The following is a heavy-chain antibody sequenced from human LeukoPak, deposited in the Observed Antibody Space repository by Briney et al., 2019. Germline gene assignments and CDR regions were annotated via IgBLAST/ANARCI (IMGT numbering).Heavy chain of an antibody. CDR3: ARGCTNGVCYSY. CDR1: GGSISSSSYY. V-gene: IGHV4-61*01. D-gene: IGHD2-8*01. J-gene: IGHJ4*02. CDR2: IYYSGST. Sequence: SETLSLTCTVSGGSISSSSYYWSWIRQPPGKGLEWIGYIYYSGSTNYNPSLKSRVTISVDTSKNQFSLKLSSVTAADTAVYYCARGCTNGVCYSYWGQGTLVTVSS.